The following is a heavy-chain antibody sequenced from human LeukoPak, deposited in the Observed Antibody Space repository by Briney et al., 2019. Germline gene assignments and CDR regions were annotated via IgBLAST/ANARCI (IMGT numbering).Heavy chain of an antibody. CDR3: ARAGSYYSNYEYSIRFDP. CDR1: GGSISSYY. J-gene: IGHJ5*02. CDR2: IYYSGST. V-gene: IGHV4-59*12. Sequence: PSETLSLTCTVSGGSISSYYWSWIRQPPGKGLEWIGYIYYSGSTNYNPSLKSRVTISVDTSKNQFSLKLSSVTAADTAVYYCARAGSYYSNYEYSIRFDPWGQGTLVTVSS. D-gene: IGHD4-11*01.